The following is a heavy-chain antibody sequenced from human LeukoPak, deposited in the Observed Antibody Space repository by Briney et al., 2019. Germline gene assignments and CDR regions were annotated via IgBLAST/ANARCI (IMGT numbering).Heavy chain of an antibody. CDR3: ATIAVGDTR. CDR1: GGSITSYY. J-gene: IGHJ4*02. CDR2: VHYSGTT. Sequence: SETLSLTCTVSGGSITSYYWSWIRQPPGKGLEWIGYVHYSGTTNYNPSLKSRVTMSVDTSKNQFSLRLSSVTAADTAVYYCATIAVGDTRWGQGTLVTVSS. D-gene: IGHD6-13*01. V-gene: IGHV4-59*08.